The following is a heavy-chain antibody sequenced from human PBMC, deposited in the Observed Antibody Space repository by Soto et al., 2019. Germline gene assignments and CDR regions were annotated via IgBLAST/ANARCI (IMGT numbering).Heavy chain of an antibody. CDR1: GYTFTSYA. D-gene: IGHD2-15*01. J-gene: IGHJ4*02. V-gene: IGHV1-3*01. CDR2: INAGNGNT. CDR3: ARDLGGWPDY. Sequence: QVQLVQSGAEVKKPGASVKVSCKASGYTFTSYAMHWVRQAPGQRLEWMGWINAGNGNTKYSQEFQGRVTITRDTSASTAYMEPSSLRSEDTAVYYCARDLGGWPDYWGQGTLVTVSS.